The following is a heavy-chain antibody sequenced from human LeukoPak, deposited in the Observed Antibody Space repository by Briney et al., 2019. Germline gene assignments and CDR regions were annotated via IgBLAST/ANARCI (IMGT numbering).Heavy chain of an antibody. CDR3: ASCDDSSGYSHYYYMDV. J-gene: IGHJ6*03. CDR1: GGSISSYY. V-gene: IGHV4-59*01. D-gene: IGHD3-22*01. Sequence: SETLSLTCTVSGGSISSYYRSWIRQPPGKGLEWIGYIYYSGSTNYNPSLKSRVTISVDTSKNQFSLKLSSVTAADTAVYYCASCDDSSGYSHYYYMDVWGKGTTVTVSS. CDR2: IYYSGST.